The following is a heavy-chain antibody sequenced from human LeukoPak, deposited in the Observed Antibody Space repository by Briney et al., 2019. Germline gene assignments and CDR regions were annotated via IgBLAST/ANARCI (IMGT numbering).Heavy chain of an antibody. CDR3: AREGVGPTRDEVENWFDP. CDR1: GGSISSSSYY. V-gene: IGHV4-61*05. Sequence: SETLSLTCTVSGGSISSSSYYWGWIRQPPGKGLEWIGYIYYSGSTNYNPSLKSRVTISVDRSKNQFSLKLSSVTAADTAVYYCAREGVGPTRDEVENWFDPWGQGTLVTVSS. CDR2: IYYSGST. D-gene: IGHD3-3*01. J-gene: IGHJ5*02.